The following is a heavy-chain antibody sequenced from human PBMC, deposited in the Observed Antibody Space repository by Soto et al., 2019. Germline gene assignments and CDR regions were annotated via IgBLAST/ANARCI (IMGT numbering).Heavy chain of an antibody. CDR3: ARLELTGLDN. Sequence: PGGPLKTSCRGPGSTFAPPWMAGGRQMPGKGLEWMGIIYPGDSDTRYSPSFQGQVTISADKSFSTAYLQWSSLKASDTAIYFCARLELTGLDNWGQGTPVTVSS. V-gene: IGHV5-51*01. D-gene: IGHD3-9*01. CDR2: IYPGDSDT. CDR1: GSTFAPPW. J-gene: IGHJ4*02.